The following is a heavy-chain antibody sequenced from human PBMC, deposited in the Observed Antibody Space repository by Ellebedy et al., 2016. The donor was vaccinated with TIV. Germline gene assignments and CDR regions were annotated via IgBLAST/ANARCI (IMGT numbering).Heavy chain of an antibody. V-gene: IGHV3-7*01. CDR3: ARGPAGYNAGKHDY. CDR2: LKHDLSQT. Sequence: GESLKISCAASGFTFSSYWMSWVRQAPGEGLEWVANLKHDLSQTYYLDSVKGRFTISRDNAKNSLYLQMNSLRAEDTALYHCARGPAGYNAGKHDYWGQGTLVVVSS. D-gene: IGHD1-14*01. CDR1: GFTFSSYW. J-gene: IGHJ4*02.